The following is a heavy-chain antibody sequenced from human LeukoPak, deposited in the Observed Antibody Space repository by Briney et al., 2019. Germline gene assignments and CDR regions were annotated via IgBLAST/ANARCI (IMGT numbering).Heavy chain of an antibody. CDR1: GFTFRTYA. CDR2: IGGNGGGT. CDR3: AKGDRNSGWFD. Sequence: GGSLRLSCAASGFTFRTYAMSWVRQAPGKGLEWVSGIGGNGGGTYADSVKGRFTVSRDNSKNTLFLQMDSLRVEDTAVYYCAKGDRNSGWFDWGRGTLVIVSS. D-gene: IGHD6-19*01. J-gene: IGHJ4*02. V-gene: IGHV3-23*01.